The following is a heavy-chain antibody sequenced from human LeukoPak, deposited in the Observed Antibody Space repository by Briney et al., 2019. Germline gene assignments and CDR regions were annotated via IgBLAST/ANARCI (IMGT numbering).Heavy chain of an antibody. CDR2: IKQDGSEK. CDR1: GLTFSSYW. J-gene: IGHJ6*03. D-gene: IGHD3-3*01. CDR3: ARAVSRYDFWNYYYMDV. Sequence: PGGSLRLSCAASGLTFSSYWMSWVRQAPGKGLEWVANIKQDGSEKYYVDSVKGRFTISRDNAKNSLYLQMNSLRAEDTAVYYCARAVSRYDFWNYYYMDVWGKGTTVTVSS. V-gene: IGHV3-7*01.